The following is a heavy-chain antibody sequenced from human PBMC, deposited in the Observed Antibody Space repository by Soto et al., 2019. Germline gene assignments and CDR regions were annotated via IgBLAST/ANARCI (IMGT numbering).Heavy chain of an antibody. CDR1: GFTFSSYA. Sequence: PGGSLRLSCAASGFTFSSYAMHWVRQAPGKGLEWVSAITGSGGSTYYADSVKGRFTISRDNSKNTLYLQMNSLRAEDTAVYYCAKDRTSMVPSYLDYWGQGTLVTVSS. CDR2: ITGSGGST. CDR3: AKDRTSMVPSYLDY. D-gene: IGHD5-18*01. V-gene: IGHV3-23*01. J-gene: IGHJ4*02.